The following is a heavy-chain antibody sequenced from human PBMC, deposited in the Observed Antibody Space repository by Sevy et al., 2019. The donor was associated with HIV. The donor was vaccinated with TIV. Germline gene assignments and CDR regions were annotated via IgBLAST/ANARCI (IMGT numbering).Heavy chain of an antibody. CDR3: ARSSTGLDGTHFDY. J-gene: IGHJ4*02. D-gene: IGHD1-1*01. CDR2: IYLGDSET. Sequence: GESLKISCKGSGYSFTSYWIGWVRQMPGKGLEWMGIIYLGDSETRYSPAFQGQVTISADKSISTAYLQWSSLEASDTAMYYCARSSTGLDGTHFDYWGQGTLVTVSS. CDR1: GYSFTSYW. V-gene: IGHV5-51*01.